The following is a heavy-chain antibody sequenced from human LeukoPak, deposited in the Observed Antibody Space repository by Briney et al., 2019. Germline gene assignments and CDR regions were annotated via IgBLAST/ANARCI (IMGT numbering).Heavy chain of an antibody. V-gene: IGHV3-23*01. D-gene: IGHD2-15*01. CDR2: ISGSGGST. CDR3: ARGSWNCSGGSCYDY. J-gene: IGHJ4*02. Sequence: GGSLRLSCAASGFTFSSYAMSWVRQAPGKGLEWVSAISGSGGSTYYADSVKGRFTISRDNSKNTLYLQMNSLRAEDTAVYYCARGSWNCSGGSCYDYWGQGTLVTVSS. CDR1: GFTFSSYA.